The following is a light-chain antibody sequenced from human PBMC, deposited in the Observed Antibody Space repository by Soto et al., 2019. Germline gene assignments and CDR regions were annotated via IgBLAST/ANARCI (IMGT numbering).Light chain of an antibody. CDR1: SSDVGSYNL. CDR2: EGS. J-gene: IGLJ3*02. CDR3: CSYAGSSTWE. V-gene: IGLV2-23*01. Sequence: QSVLTQPASVSGSPGQSITISCTGTSSDVGSYNLVSWYQQHPGKAPKLMIYEGSKRPSGVSNRFSGSKSGNTASLTISGLQADDEADYYCCSYAGSSTWEFGGGTKLTVL.